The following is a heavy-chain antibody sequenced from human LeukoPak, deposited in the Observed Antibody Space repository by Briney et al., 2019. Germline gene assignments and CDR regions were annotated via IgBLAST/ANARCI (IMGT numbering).Heavy chain of an antibody. CDR1: GGSISSYY. Sequence: SETLPLTCTVSGGSISSYYWSWIRQPPGKGLEWIGYIYYSGSTNYNPSLKSRVTISVDTSKNQFSLKLSSVTAADTAVYYCAREYYYDSSGYYLPGGAFDIWGQGTMVTVSS. CDR3: AREYYYDSSGYYLPGGAFDI. D-gene: IGHD3-22*01. CDR2: IYYSGST. J-gene: IGHJ3*02. V-gene: IGHV4-59*01.